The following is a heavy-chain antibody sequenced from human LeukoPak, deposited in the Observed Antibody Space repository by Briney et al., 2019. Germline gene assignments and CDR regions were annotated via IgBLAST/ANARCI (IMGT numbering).Heavy chain of an antibody. CDR2: IKQDGSEK. D-gene: IGHD2-2*01. Sequence: GGSLRLSCAASGFIFRNYWMSWVRQAPGKGLEWVANIKQDGSEKYYVDSVKGRFTISRDNAKNSLFLQMNTLRADDTAVYYCAGYCSSTSCRGFQHWGQGTLVTVSS. J-gene: IGHJ1*01. CDR3: AGYCSSTSCRGFQH. V-gene: IGHV3-7*04. CDR1: GFIFRNYW.